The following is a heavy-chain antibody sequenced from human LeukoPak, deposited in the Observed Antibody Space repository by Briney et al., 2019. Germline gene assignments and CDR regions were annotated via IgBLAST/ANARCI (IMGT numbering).Heavy chain of an antibody. CDR1: GFSFDDYA. CDR3: AKQSTEQFSSSYAYGDFDY. D-gene: IGHD6-6*01. CDR2: ISWNSDAV. J-gene: IGHJ4*02. Sequence: AGGSLRLSCEASGFSFDDYAMHWVRQAPGKGLEWVSGISWNSDAVGYADSMKGRFTISRDNAKSSLYLQMNGLRAEDTAFYYCAKQSTEQFSSSYAYGDFDYWGQGTLVTVSS. V-gene: IGHV3-9*01.